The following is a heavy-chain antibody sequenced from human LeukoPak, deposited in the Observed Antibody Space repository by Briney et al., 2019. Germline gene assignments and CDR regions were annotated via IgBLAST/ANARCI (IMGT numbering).Heavy chain of an antibody. D-gene: IGHD3-9*01. CDR1: GFTFSDYY. Sequence: GGSLRLSCAASGFTFSDYYMSWIRQAPGKGLEWVSYISSSGSTIYYADSVKGRFTISRDNAKNSLYLQMNSLRAEDTAVYYCARSIFGRPENYYYYGMDVWGQGTTVTVSS. J-gene: IGHJ6*02. V-gene: IGHV3-11*01. CDR2: ISSSGSTI. CDR3: ARSIFGRPENYYYYGMDV.